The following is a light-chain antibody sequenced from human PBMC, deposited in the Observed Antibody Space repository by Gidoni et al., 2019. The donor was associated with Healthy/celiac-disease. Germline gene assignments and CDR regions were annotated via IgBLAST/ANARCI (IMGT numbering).Light chain of an antibody. Sequence: EIVMTQSPATVSVSPGERATLSCRASQSVSSNLAWYQQNPGQAPRLLIYGASTRATDIPVRFSGSGSGTEFTLTISSLQSEDFAVYYCQQYNNWPLTFGGGTKVEIK. CDR3: QQYNNWPLT. V-gene: IGKV3-15*01. CDR1: QSVSSN. CDR2: GAS. J-gene: IGKJ4*01.